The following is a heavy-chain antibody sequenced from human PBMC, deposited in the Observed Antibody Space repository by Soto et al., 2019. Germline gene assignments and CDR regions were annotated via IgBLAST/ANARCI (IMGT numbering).Heavy chain of an antibody. V-gene: IGHV1-46*03. J-gene: IGHJ4*02. D-gene: IGHD3-10*01. CDR2: INPFDGSR. CDR1: GYIFTSYY. CDR3: SRVDPGETSPFDH. Sequence: ASVKVSCKASGYIFTSYYIHWVRQVPGQGLEWMGWINPFDGSRMFAQSFQGRVTMTRDTSTSTVNMEVSSLRSEDTAVYYCSRVDPGETSPFDHWGQGTLVTVSS.